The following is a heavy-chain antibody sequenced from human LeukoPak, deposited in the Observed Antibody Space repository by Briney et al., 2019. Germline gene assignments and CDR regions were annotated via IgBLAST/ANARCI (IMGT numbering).Heavy chain of an antibody. CDR2: IYYSGST. CDR1: GGSSSSNY. CDR3: ARGGYYGSGNDFRFDP. Sequence: SETLSLTCTVSGGSSSSNYWSWIRQPPGKGLEWIGYIYYSGSTNYNPSLKSRVTISVDTSKNQFSLKLSSVTPADTAVYYCARGGYYGSGNDFRFDPWGQGTLVTVSS. V-gene: IGHV4-59*01. D-gene: IGHD3-10*01. J-gene: IGHJ5*02.